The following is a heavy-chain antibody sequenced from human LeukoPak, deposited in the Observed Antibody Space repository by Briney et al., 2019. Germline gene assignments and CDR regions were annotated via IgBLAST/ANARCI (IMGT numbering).Heavy chain of an antibody. D-gene: IGHD3-10*01. CDR1: GFTFSSYG. J-gene: IGHJ4*02. CDR3: AKDREYYYGSGSDY. CDR2: ISYDGSNK. Sequence: GGSLRLSCAASGFTFSSYGMHWVRQAPGKGLEWVAVISYDGSNKYYADFVKGRFTISRDNSKNTLYLQMNSLRAEDTAVYYCAKDREYYYGSGSDYWGQGTLVTVSS. V-gene: IGHV3-30*18.